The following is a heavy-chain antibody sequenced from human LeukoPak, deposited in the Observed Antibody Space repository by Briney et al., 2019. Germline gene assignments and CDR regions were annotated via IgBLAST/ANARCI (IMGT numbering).Heavy chain of an antibody. D-gene: IGHD3-10*01. CDR2: ISYDGSNK. CDR3: AKDQFGELLYYFDY. V-gene: IGHV3-30*18. Sequence: GRSLRLSCAASGFTFSSYGMHWVRQAPGKGLEWVAVISYDGSNKYYADSVKGRFTISRDNSKNTLYLQMNSLRAEDTAVYYCAKDQFGELLYYFDYWGQGTLVTVSS. J-gene: IGHJ4*02. CDR1: GFTFSSYG.